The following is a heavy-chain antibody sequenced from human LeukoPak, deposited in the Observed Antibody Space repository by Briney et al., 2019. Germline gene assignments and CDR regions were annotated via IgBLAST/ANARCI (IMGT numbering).Heavy chain of an antibody. V-gene: IGHV5-51*01. Sequence: GESLKISCKGSGYSSTSYWIGWVRQMPGKGLEWMGIIYPGDSDTRYSPSFQGQVTISADKSISTAYLQWSSLKASDTAMYYCARAYTTYYYDSSGYNHDAFDIWGQGTMVTVSS. CDR2: IYPGDSDT. CDR1: GYSSTSYW. J-gene: IGHJ3*02. CDR3: ARAYTTYYYDSSGYNHDAFDI. D-gene: IGHD3-22*01.